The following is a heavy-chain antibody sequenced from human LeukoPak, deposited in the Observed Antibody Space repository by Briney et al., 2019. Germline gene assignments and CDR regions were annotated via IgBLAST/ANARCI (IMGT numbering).Heavy chain of an antibody. Sequence: SETLSLTCAVYGGSFSGYYWSWIRQPPGKGLEWIGGINHSGSTNYNPSLKSRVTISVDTSKNQFSLKLSSVTAADTAVYYCARGLGSGSYSNWGQGTLVTVSS. J-gene: IGHJ4*02. CDR1: GGSFSGYY. V-gene: IGHV4-34*01. CDR3: ARGLGSGSYSN. D-gene: IGHD3-10*01. CDR2: INHSGST.